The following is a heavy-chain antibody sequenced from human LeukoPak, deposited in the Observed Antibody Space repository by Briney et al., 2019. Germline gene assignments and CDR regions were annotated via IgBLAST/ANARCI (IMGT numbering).Heavy chain of an antibody. V-gene: IGHV3-48*01. Sequence: PGGSLRLSCAASGFTFSSYSMNWVRQAPGKGLEWVSCISSSSSTIYYADSVKGRFTISRDNAKNSLYLQMNSLRAEDTAVYYCARDCSSTSCYSSGIDYWGQGTLVTVSS. CDR3: ARDCSSTSCYSSGIDY. CDR1: GFTFSSYS. J-gene: IGHJ4*02. CDR2: ISSSSSTI. D-gene: IGHD2-2*01.